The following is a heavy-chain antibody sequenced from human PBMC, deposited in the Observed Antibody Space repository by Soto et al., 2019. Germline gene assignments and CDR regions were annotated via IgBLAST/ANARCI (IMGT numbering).Heavy chain of an antibody. CDR1: GFVFSNYG. V-gene: IGHV3-30*18. J-gene: IGHJ6*02. CDR2: ISYDGSNK. CDR3: AKISIEVRGLRGRYYYHGMDV. Sequence: QVQLVQSGGGVVQPGRSLRLSCAASGFVFSNYGMHWVRQVPGKGLEWVAVISYDGSNKYYVDSVKGRFTISRDNSKNTLFLQMNSLRPEDTGVYYSAKISIEVRGLRGRYYYHGMDVWGQGTTVTTSS. D-gene: IGHD3-10*01.